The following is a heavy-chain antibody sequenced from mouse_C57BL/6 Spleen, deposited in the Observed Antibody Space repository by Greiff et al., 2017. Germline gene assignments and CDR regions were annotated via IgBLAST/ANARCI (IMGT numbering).Heavy chain of an antibody. J-gene: IGHJ4*01. Sequence: VQLQQPGAELVKPGASVKLSCKASGYTFTSYWMHWVKQRPGQGLEWIGMIHPNSGSTNYNEKFKSKATLTVDKSSSTAYMQLSSLTSEDSAVYYCARWTTGTGGYYAMDYWGQGTTVTVSS. D-gene: IGHD4-1*02. CDR2: IHPNSGST. CDR1: GYTFTSYW. CDR3: ARWTTGTGGYYAMDY. V-gene: IGHV1-64*01.